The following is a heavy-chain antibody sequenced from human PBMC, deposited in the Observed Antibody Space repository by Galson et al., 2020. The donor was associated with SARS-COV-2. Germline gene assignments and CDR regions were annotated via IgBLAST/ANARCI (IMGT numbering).Heavy chain of an antibody. CDR1: GFIFRNYW. J-gene: IGHJ4*02. Sequence: TGGSLRLSCEASGFIFRNYWMSWVRQAPGKGLEWVANIKPDGSVKYYMDSVKGRFTISRDTAKNSLSLQMSGLRDGDTAVYYCGRDVKVGYQVIIDSWGQGTLVTVSS. V-gene: IGHV3-7*05. D-gene: IGHD3-22*01. CDR2: IKPDGSVK. CDR3: GRDVKVGYQVIIDS.